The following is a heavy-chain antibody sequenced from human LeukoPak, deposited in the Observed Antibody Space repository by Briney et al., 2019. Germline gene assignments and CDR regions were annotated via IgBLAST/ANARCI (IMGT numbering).Heavy chain of an antibody. D-gene: IGHD4-23*01. CDR1: GGSISSSSYY. Sequence: SSETLSLTCTVSGGSISSSSYYWGWIRQPPGKGLEWIGSIYYSGSTYYNPSLKSRVTISVDTSKNQFSLKLSSVTAADTAVYYCARHYPGPGGLTHFDYWGQGTLVTVSS. J-gene: IGHJ4*02. CDR3: ARHYPGPGGLTHFDY. CDR2: IYYSGST. V-gene: IGHV4-39*01.